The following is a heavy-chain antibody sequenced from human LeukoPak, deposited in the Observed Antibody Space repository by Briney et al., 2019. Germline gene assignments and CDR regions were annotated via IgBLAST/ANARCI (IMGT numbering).Heavy chain of an antibody. V-gene: IGHV3-53*01. CDR1: GLTVSTNY. CDR2: IYSGGST. J-gene: IGHJ4*02. CDR3: ARMGSSVGPL. D-gene: IGHD4-23*01. Sequence: GGSVRLSCAVSGLTVSTNYMNWVRQAPGKGLEWVSVIYSGGSTYYADSVKGRFTISRDNSKNTLYLQMNSLRAEDTAVYYCARMGSSVGPLWGQGTLVTVSS.